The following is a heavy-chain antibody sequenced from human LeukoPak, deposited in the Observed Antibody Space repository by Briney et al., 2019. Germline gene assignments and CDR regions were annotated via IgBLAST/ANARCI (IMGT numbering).Heavy chain of an antibody. CDR3: ARDTIVGATGGWFDP. CDR2: IYYSGST. J-gene: IGHJ5*02. D-gene: IGHD1-26*01. Sequence: SETLSLTCTVSGGSISSGDYYWSWIRQPPGKGLEWIGYIYYSGSTYYNPSLKSRVTISVDKSKNQFSLKLSSVTAADTAVYYCARDTIVGATGGWFDPWGQGTLVTVSS. CDR1: GGSISSGDYY. V-gene: IGHV4-30-4*01.